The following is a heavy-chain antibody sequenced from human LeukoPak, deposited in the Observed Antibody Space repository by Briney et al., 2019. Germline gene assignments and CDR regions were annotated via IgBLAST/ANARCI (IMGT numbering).Heavy chain of an antibody. D-gene: IGHD3-10*01. J-gene: IGHJ6*02. Sequence: ASVKVSCKASGGTFSSYAISWVRQAPGQGLEWMGRIIPILGIANYAQKFQGRVTITADKSTITAYMELSSLRSEDTAVYYCARSPEEFPPYYYYGMDVWGQGTTVTVSS. CDR3: ARSPEEFPPYYYYGMDV. V-gene: IGHV1-69*04. CDR1: GGTFSSYA. CDR2: IIPILGIA.